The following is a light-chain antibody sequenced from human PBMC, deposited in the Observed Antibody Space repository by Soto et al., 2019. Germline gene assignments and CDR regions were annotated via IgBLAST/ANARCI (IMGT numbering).Light chain of an antibody. V-gene: IGLV2-14*01. CDR3: SSYTSSSPWV. CDR1: SSDVGGYNY. J-gene: IGLJ1*01. CDR2: DVS. Sequence: QSVLTQPASVSGSPGQSITISCTGTSSDVGGYNYVSWYQQHLGKAPKLMIYDVSNRPSGVSNRFSGSKSGNTASLTISGLQAEDEADYYCSSYTSSSPWVFGTGTKVTVL.